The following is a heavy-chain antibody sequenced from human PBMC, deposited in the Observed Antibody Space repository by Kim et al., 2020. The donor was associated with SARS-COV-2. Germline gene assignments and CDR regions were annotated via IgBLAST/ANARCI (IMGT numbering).Heavy chain of an antibody. D-gene: IGHD6-19*01. V-gene: IGHV5-51*01. Sequence: GESLKISCKGSGYSFTNYWIAWVRQMPGKGLEWMGIIYPDDSDIRYSPSFQGQVTISADKSITTAYLQWSSLTASDTAMYYCARLAGAVSPFDYWGQGTLVTVSS. CDR2: IYPDDSDI. CDR3: ARLAGAVSPFDY. J-gene: IGHJ4*02. CDR1: GYSFTNYW.